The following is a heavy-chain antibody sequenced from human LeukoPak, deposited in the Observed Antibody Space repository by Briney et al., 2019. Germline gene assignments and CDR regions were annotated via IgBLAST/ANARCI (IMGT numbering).Heavy chain of an antibody. CDR3: AGYGGFSK. CDR2: IYNTGTT. V-gene: IGHV3-53*01. CDR1: GFTVSGNH. D-gene: IGHD4-23*01. Sequence: GGSLRLSCAVSGFTVSGNHVTWVRQAPGKGLAWVSTIYNTGTTNYADSVKGRFTISRDNSKNTVYLQMNSLRAEDMAIYYCAGYGGFSKWGQGTHITVSS. J-gene: IGHJ4*02.